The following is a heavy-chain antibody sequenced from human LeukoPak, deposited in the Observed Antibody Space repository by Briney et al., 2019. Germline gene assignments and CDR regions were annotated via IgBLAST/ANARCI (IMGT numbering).Heavy chain of an antibody. Sequence: GGSLRLSCAASGFTFSSYSMNWVRQAPGKGLEWVSYISSSGSTIYYADSVKGRFTISRDNAKNSLYLQMNSLRAEDTAVYYCARDSEATIGDYWGQGTLVTVS. V-gene: IGHV3-48*04. J-gene: IGHJ4*02. D-gene: IGHD5-12*01. CDR2: ISSSGSTI. CDR1: GFTFSSYS. CDR3: ARDSEATIGDY.